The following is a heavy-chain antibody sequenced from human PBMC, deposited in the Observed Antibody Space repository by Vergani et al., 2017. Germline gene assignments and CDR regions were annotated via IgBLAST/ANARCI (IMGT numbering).Heavy chain of an antibody. J-gene: IGHJ4*02. CDR2: ISAYNGNT. D-gene: IGHD5-12*01. CDR3: ARDKVTAARGIVATMGY. V-gene: IGHV1-18*01. Sequence: QVQLVQSGAEVKKPGASVKVSCKASGYTFTSYGISWVRQAPGQGLEWMGWISAYNGNTNYAQKLQGRVTMTTDTSTSTTYMELSRLRSDDTAMYYCARDKVTAARGIVATMGYWGQGTLVTVSS. CDR1: GYTFTSYG.